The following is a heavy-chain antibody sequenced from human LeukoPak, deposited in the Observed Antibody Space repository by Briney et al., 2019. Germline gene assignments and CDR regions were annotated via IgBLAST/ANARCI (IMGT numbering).Heavy chain of an antibody. J-gene: IGHJ3*02. CDR1: GGSISSGSYY. D-gene: IGHD2-2*01. V-gene: IGHV4-61*02. CDR2: IYTSGST. CDR3: ARDRDCSSTSCYYDAFDI. Sequence: SETLSLTCTVSGGSISSGSYYWSWIRQPAGKGLEWIGRIYTSGSTNYNPSLKSRVTISVDTSKNQFSLKLSSVTAADTAVYYCARDRDCSSTSCYYDAFDIWGQGTMVTVSS.